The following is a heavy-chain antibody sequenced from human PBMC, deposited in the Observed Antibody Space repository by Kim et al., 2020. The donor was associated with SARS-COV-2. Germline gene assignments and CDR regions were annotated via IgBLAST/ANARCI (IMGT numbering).Heavy chain of an antibody. CDR2: IYPGDSDT. D-gene: IGHD2-2*02. CDR1: GYRFTSYW. CDR3: ARRGYCSSISCYNFDS. V-gene: IGHV5-51*01. J-gene: IGHJ4*02. Sequence: GESLKISRKGSGYRFTSYWIGWVRQMPGKGLEWMGIIYPGDSDTRYSPSFQGQVTISADKSISTAYLQWSSLKASDTAMYYCARRGYCSSISCYNFDSWGQGTLVTVSS.